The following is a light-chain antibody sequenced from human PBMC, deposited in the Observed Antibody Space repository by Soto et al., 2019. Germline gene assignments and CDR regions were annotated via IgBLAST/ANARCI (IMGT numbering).Light chain of an antibody. CDR3: SSYAGTV. CDR1: ISDVGRYNY. V-gene: IGLV2-8*01. J-gene: IGLJ1*01. Sequence: FTLTQAPSAFGSPGHSITISRPGTISDVGRYNYVSWYQQHPGKAPKLMIYEVIKRPSGVPDRFSGSKSGNTASLIVSGLQAEDEADYYCSSYAGTVFGTGTKVTVL. CDR2: EVI.